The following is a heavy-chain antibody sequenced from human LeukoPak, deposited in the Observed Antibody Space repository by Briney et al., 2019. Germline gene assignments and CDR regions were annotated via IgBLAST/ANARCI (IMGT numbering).Heavy chain of an antibody. Sequence: GGSLRLSCAASGFTFSSYGMHWVRQAPGKGLEWVAVIWYDGSNKYYADSVKGRFTISRDNSKNTLYLQMNSLRAEDTAVYYCARESGYYYDSSGLWTFDYWGQGTLVTVSS. D-gene: IGHD3-22*01. CDR1: GFTFSSYG. CDR3: ARESGYYYDSSGLWTFDY. J-gene: IGHJ4*02. V-gene: IGHV3-33*01. CDR2: IWYDGSNK.